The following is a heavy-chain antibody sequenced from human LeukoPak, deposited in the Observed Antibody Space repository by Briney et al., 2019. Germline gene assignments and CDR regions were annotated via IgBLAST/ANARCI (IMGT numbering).Heavy chain of an antibody. Sequence: GGSLRLSCVASGFTFSSYWMHWVRQAPGKGLVWVSGINSDGSSTNYADSVKGRFTISRDNAKNTLYLQMNSLRAEDTAVYYCAREFRVLPDMWGQGTMVTVSS. V-gene: IGHV3-74*01. CDR1: GFTFSSYW. J-gene: IGHJ3*02. CDR2: INSDGSST. D-gene: IGHD3-10*01. CDR3: AREFRVLPDM.